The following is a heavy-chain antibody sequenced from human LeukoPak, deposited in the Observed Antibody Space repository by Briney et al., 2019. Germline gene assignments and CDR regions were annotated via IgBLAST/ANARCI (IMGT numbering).Heavy chain of an antibody. CDR2: ISYDDGSNK. CDR3: ARESGGNTPYYFDY. CDR1: GFTFSTYA. Sequence: GGSLRLSCAASGFTFSTYALHWVRQAPGKGLEWVAVISYDDGSNKYYADSVKGRFTISRDNSKNTLYLQMNSLRTEDTAVYYCARESGGNTPYYFDYWGQGTLVTVSS. D-gene: IGHD2-2*02. J-gene: IGHJ4*02. V-gene: IGHV3-30*04.